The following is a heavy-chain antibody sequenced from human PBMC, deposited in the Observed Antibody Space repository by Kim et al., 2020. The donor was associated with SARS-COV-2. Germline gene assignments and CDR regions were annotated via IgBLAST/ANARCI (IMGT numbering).Heavy chain of an antibody. CDR2: NT. J-gene: IGHJ3*02. V-gene: IGHV3-74*03. Sequence: NTMTADSLRGRFTISRDNGKNTRYLQMNRLRAEDAAVYYCARAGVGNSLDIWGQGTVVTVSS. D-gene: IGHD1-26*01. CDR3: ARAGVGNSLDI.